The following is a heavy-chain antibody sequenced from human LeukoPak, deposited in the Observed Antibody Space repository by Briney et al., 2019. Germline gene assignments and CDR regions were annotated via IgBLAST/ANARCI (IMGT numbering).Heavy chain of an antibody. J-gene: IGHJ4*02. D-gene: IGHD3-10*01. Sequence: GASVKVSCKASGYTFTSYDINWVRQATGQGLEWMGWMNPNSGNTGYAQKFQGRVTITADKSTSTAYMELSSLRSEDTAVYYCARGDYGSGSYYNGAAYWGQGTLVTVSS. CDR1: GYTFTSYD. CDR2: MNPNSGNT. CDR3: ARGDYGSGSYYNGAAY. V-gene: IGHV1-8*01.